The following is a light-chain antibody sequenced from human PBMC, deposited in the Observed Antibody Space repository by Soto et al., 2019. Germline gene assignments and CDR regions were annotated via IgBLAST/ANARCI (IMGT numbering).Light chain of an antibody. V-gene: IGKV3-11*01. J-gene: IGKJ5*01. CDR1: QSVKTL. CDR3: QQRSNWPPIT. Sequence: EIVLTQSPATLSLSPGERATLSCRASQSVKTLLVWYQQRPGQPPRLLIHDASHRAAGIPARFSGSGFGTDFTLTISSLEPEDAAVYYCQQRSNWPPITFGQGTRLEI. CDR2: DAS.